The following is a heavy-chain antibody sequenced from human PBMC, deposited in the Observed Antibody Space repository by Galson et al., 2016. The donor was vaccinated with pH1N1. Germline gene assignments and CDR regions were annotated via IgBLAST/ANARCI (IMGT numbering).Heavy chain of an antibody. CDR3: TSLRFGHNWFDP. D-gene: IGHD3-10*01. J-gene: IGHJ5*02. CDR2: IRGKRFGQTT. CDR1: GLPFDDYY. V-gene: IGHV3-49*03. Sequence: SLRLSCAASGLPFDDYYFMWIRQAPDRGLEWVSFIRGKRFGQTTEHAASVKGRFSISRDDSKNTVYLQMNSLKVDDTAIYYCTSLRFGHNWFDPWGQGSLVIVS.